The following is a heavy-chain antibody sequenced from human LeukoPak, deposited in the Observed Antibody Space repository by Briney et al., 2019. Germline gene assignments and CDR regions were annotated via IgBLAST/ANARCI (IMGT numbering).Heavy chain of an antibody. V-gene: IGHV4-59*01. D-gene: IGHD6-13*01. CDR2: IYYSGST. Sequence: PSETLSLTCTVSGGSIGSYYWSWIRQPPGKGLEWIGYIYYSGSTNYNPSLKSRVTISVDTSKNQFSLKLSSVTAADTAVYYCASEIASAGTWAFDIWGQGTMVTVSS. CDR3: ASEIASAGTWAFDI. CDR1: GGSIGSYY. J-gene: IGHJ3*02.